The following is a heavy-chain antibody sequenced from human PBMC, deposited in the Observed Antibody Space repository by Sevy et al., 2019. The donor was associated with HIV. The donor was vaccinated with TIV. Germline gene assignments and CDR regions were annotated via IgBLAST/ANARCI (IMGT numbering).Heavy chain of an antibody. V-gene: IGHV4-59*08. Sequence: SKTLSLTCTVSGGSITSLYWNWIRQPPGKGLEWIANIDYNGHINYNPPLKSRVTLSLDTSKNQFSLRLSSVTAADTAMYYCAGENAWGRGYSWGQGTLVTVSS. CDR2: IDYNGHI. J-gene: IGHJ4*02. CDR3: AGENAWGRGYS. D-gene: IGHD1-26*01. CDR1: GGSITSLY.